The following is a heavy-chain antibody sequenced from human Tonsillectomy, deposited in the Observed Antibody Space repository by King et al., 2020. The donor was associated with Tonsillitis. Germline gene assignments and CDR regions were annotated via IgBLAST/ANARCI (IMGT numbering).Heavy chain of an antibody. CDR1: GFTFSSYE. D-gene: IGHD6-13*01. J-gene: IGHJ4*02. CDR3: ARGSRTVAAAGLGVGY. CDR2: ISSSCSTI. Sequence: VQLQESGGGLVQPGGSLRLSCAASGFTFSSYEMNWVRQAPGKGLEWVSYISSSCSTIYYADSVKGRFTISRDNAKNSLYLQMNSLRAEDTAVYYCARGSRTVAAAGLGVGYWGQGTLVTVSS. V-gene: IGHV3-48*03.